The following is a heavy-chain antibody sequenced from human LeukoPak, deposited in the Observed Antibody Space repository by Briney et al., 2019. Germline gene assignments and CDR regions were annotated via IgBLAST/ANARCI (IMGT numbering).Heavy chain of an antibody. CDR3: ARVLIWVAGSDAFDI. CDR2: IYYSGST. D-gene: IGHD6-19*01. Sequence: SETLSLTCSVSGGSISSYYWSWIRQPPGKGLEWIGYIYYSGSTNYNPSLKSRVTISVDTSKNQFSLKLSSVTAADTAVYYCARVLIWVAGSDAFDIWGQGTMVTVSS. V-gene: IGHV4-59*01. CDR1: GGSISSYY. J-gene: IGHJ3*02.